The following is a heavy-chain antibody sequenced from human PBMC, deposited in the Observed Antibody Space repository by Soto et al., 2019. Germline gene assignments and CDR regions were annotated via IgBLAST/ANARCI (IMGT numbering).Heavy chain of an antibody. CDR1: GGSFSGYY. J-gene: IGHJ1*01. CDR2: INHSGST. CDR3: AIAVAAKKYFQH. Sequence: KQSQTLSLTCAVYGGSFSGYYWSWIRQPPGKGLEWIGEINHSGSTNYNPSLKSRVTISVDTSKNQFSLKLSSVTAADTAVYYCAIAVAAKKYFQHWGQGTLVTVSS. V-gene: IGHV4-34*01. D-gene: IGHD6-19*01.